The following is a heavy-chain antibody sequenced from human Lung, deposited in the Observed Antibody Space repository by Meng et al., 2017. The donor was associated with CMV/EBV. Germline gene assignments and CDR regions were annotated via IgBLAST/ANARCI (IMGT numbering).Heavy chain of an antibody. V-gene: IGHV1-18*01. CDR3: ARVEVGITSGDY. J-gene: IGHJ4*02. CDR1: GYTFTNDG. Sequence: QAQLEYTGGEVKKPGASVKVSCKASGYTFTNDGITWVRQAPGQGLEWMGWINADNGDTNYAQTLQGRVTMTTDTSTSTAYMELRSLRSDDTAVYYCARVEVGITSGDYWGQGTLVTVSS. CDR2: INADNGDT. D-gene: IGHD1-26*01.